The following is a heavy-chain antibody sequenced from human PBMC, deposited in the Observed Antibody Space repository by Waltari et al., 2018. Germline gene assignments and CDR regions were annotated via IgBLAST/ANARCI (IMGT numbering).Heavy chain of an antibody. CDR3: ARDEFYYGSGSYYFYYFDY. CDR2: IYTSGST. D-gene: IGHD3-10*01. CDR1: GGSISSYY. J-gene: IGHJ4*02. Sequence: QVQLQESGPGLVKPSETLSLTCTVSGGSISSYYWSWLRQPAGKGLAWIGRIYTSGSTNYNPSLKSRVTMSVDTSKNQFSLKLSSVTAADTAVYYCARDEFYYGSGSYYFYYFDYWGQGTLVTVSS. V-gene: IGHV4-4*07.